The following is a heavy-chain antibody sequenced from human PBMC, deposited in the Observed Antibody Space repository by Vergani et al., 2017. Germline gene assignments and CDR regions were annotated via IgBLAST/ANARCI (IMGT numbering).Heavy chain of an antibody. CDR3: ARAWPYSSSYYFDC. J-gene: IGHJ4*02. CDR1: GFTFRSYA. CDR2: ISSDGGSA. D-gene: IGHD6-6*01. V-gene: IGHV3-64*01. Sequence: EVQLVESGGGLVQPGGSLRLSCAASGFTFRSYAMHWVRQAPGKGLEYVSAISSDGGSAYYASSVKARFTISRDNSKNTLYLQMGSLRAEDMAVYYCARAWPYSSSYYFDCWGQGTLVTVSS.